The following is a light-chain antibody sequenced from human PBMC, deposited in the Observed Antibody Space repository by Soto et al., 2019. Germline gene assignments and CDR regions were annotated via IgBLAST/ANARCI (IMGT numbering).Light chain of an antibody. Sequence: DIVMTQTPLSLSVTPGQPASISCKSSQSLLGSDGKTYLSWYLQKPGHPPQLLIFEVSNHFSGVSDRFSGSGSGTNFTLKISRVEAEDVGDYYYKQSIQFPSTIGGGTKVDIK. CDR2: EVS. CDR3: KQSIQFPST. V-gene: IGKV2D-29*01. J-gene: IGKJ4*01. CDR1: QSLLGSDGKTY.